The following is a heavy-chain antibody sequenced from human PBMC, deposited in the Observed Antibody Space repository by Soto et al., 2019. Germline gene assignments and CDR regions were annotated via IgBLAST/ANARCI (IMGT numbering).Heavy chain of an antibody. V-gene: IGHV4-31*03. D-gene: IGHD2-15*01. Sequence: QVHLQESGPGQLRPSHTLSLSCSVSGGSISRGAYFWTWIRQFPGKGLEWIAYISYTGATYYNPSLKSRVTILADTSKNQFSLKLNSVTSADTAVYYCARGGPVSVSPAWQLLGYFDYWGQGTLVTVSS. J-gene: IGHJ4*02. CDR3: ARGGPVSVSPAWQLLGYFDY. CDR2: ISYTGAT. CDR1: GGSISRGAYF.